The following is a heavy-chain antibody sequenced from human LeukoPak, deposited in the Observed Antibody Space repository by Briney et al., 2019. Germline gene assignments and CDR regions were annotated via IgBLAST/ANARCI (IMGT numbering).Heavy chain of an antibody. D-gene: IGHD3-16*01. CDR2: IYPGDSDT. J-gene: IGHJ6*03. Sequence: GESLKISCKGSGYSFTSYWIGWVRQMPGKGLEWMGIIYPGDSDTRYSPSFQGQVTISADKSISTAYLQWSSLKASDTAMYYCARAYPEYYYYMDVWGKGTTVTVSS. CDR1: GYSFTSYW. V-gene: IGHV5-51*01. CDR3: ARAYPEYYYYMDV.